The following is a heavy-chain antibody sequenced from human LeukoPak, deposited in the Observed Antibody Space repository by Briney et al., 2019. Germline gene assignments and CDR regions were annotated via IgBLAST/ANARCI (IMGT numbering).Heavy chain of an antibody. J-gene: IGHJ4*02. D-gene: IGHD2-15*01. CDR3: AKPMVGLEDYYFDY. V-gene: IGHV3-30*18. Sequence: GGSLRLSCAASGFTFSSYGMHWVRQAPGKGLEWVAVISYDGSNKYYADSVKGRFTISRDNSKNTLYLQMDSLRAEDTAVYYCAKPMVGLEDYYFDYWGQGTLVTVSS. CDR2: ISYDGSNK. CDR1: GFTFSSYG.